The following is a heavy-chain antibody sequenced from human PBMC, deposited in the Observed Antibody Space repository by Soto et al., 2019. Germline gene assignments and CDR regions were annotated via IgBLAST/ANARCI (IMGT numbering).Heavy chain of an antibody. Sequence: QLQLQESGPGLVKPSETLSLTCTVSGGSISSSSYYWGWIRQPPGKGLEWIGSIYYSGSTYYNPPLKSRVTISVDTSKNQFSLKLSSVTAADTAVYYCARLAISGSYKHLDYWGQGTLVTVSS. CDR3: ARLAISGSYKHLDY. J-gene: IGHJ4*02. CDR1: GGSISSSSYY. V-gene: IGHV4-39*01. D-gene: IGHD1-26*01. CDR2: IYYSGST.